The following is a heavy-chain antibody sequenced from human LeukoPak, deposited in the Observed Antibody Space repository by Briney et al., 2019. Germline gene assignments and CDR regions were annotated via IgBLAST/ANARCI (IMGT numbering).Heavy chain of an antibody. CDR3: ARDHCSSTSCYPGWYFDL. Sequence: ASVTVSCTASGYTFTSYDINWVRQAPGQGLEWMGIINPSGGSTSYAQKFQGRVTMTRDTSTSTVYMELSSLRSEDTAVYYCARDHCSSTSCYPGWYFDLWGRGTLVTVSS. J-gene: IGHJ2*01. V-gene: IGHV1-46*01. CDR2: INPSGGST. D-gene: IGHD2-2*01. CDR1: GYTFTSYD.